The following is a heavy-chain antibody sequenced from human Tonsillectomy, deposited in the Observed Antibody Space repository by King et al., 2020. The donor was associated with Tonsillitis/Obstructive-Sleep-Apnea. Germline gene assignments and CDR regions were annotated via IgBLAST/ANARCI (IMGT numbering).Heavy chain of an antibody. Sequence: VQLVESGGGLVQPGRSLRLSCAASGFTFDDYAMHWGRQAPGKGLEWVSGISWNSGSIGYADSVKGRFTISRDNAKNSLYLQMNSLRAEDTALYYCAKDIGGGTVRGVMGYWGQGTLVTVSS. CDR3: AKDIGGGTVRGVMGY. J-gene: IGHJ4*02. D-gene: IGHD3-10*01. V-gene: IGHV3-9*01. CDR2: ISWNSGSI. CDR1: GFTFDDYA.